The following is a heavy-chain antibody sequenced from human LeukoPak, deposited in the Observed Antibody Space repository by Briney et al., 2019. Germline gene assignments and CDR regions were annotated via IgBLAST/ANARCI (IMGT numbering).Heavy chain of an antibody. V-gene: IGHV3-23*01. CDR2: ISGSGGST. CDR3: TRGVSGSYYNFDY. J-gene: IGHJ4*02. Sequence: GGSLRLSCVASGFTFSSYAMSWVRQAPGKGLEWVSAISGSGGSTYYADSVKGRFTISRDNSKNTLYLQMNSLRAEDTAVYYCTRGVSGSYYNFDYWGQGTLVTVSS. CDR1: GFTFSSYA. D-gene: IGHD1-26*01.